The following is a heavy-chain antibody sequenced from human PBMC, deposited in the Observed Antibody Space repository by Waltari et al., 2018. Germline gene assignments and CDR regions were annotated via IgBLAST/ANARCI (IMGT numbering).Heavy chain of an antibody. D-gene: IGHD6-6*01. CDR2: INPSFGTG. J-gene: IGHJ6*02. Sequence: QVQLVQSGAEVKKPGSSVKVSCKASGGTFSSYAISWVRQAPGQGLEWMGGINPSFGTGNDARKFQGRVTITADESRSTAYMELSSLGSEGTAVYYCARAGRVYSSSRTEYYYYYGMDVWGQGTTVTVSS. CDR1: GGTFSSYA. CDR3: ARAGRVYSSSRTEYYYYYGMDV. V-gene: IGHV1-69*13.